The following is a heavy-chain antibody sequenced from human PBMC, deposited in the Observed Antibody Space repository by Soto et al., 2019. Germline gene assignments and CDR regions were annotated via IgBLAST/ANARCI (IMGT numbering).Heavy chain of an antibody. V-gene: IGHV4-59*08. CDR2: VYYTGST. D-gene: IGHD2-15*01. CDR3: ARHHEYCSGGTCYVVDY. CDR1: GASISPYY. J-gene: IGHJ4*02. Sequence: QVQLQESGPGLVKPSETLSLTCTVSGASISPYYWTWIRQPPGKELEWIGYVYYTGSTNYSPSLESRVTMSLDTSKSQFSLMLTSVTAADTAVYYCARHHEYCSGGTCYVVDYWGPGTLVTVSS.